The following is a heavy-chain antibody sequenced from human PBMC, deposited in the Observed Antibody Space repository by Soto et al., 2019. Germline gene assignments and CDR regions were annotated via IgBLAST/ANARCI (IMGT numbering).Heavy chain of an antibody. CDR1: GFTFSSRW. Sequence: PGGSLRLSCAASGFTFSSRWMHWVRQAPGKGLVWVSRINSDGTTITYADSVKGRFTISRDNAKNTLYLQMNSLRAEDTAVYYCARGTQTTVTTRLFDCWGQGTLVTVS. J-gene: IGHJ4*02. CDR2: INSDGTTI. CDR3: ARGTQTTVTTRLFDC. V-gene: IGHV3-74*01. D-gene: IGHD4-17*01.